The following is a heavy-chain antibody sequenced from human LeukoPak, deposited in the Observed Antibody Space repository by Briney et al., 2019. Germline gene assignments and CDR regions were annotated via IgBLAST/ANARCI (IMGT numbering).Heavy chain of an antibody. D-gene: IGHD3-22*01. Sequence: SETLSLTCTVSGGSISSYYWSWIRQPPGKGLEWIGYIYYSGSTNYNPSLKSRVTISVDTPKNQFSLKLSSVTAADTAVYYCARGYGYYDSSGFKYYFDYWGQGTLVTVSS. CDR2: IYYSGST. CDR3: ARGYGYYDSSGFKYYFDY. CDR1: GGSISSYY. J-gene: IGHJ4*02. V-gene: IGHV4-59*01.